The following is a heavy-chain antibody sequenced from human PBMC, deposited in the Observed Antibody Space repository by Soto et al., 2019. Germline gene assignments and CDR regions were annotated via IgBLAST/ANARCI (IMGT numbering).Heavy chain of an antibody. CDR3: ARAPLYERLMVEGDAFDT. D-gene: IGHD2-8*01. CDR1: GFTFSSYA. CDR2: ISYDGSNK. V-gene: IGHV3-30-3*01. Sequence: QVQLVESGGGVVQPGRSLRLSCAASGFTFSSYAMHWVRQAPGKGLEWVAVISYDGSNKYYADSVKGRFTISRENSKTTLYLQMNSLRAEDTAVYYCARAPLYERLMVEGDAFDTWGQGTMVTVSS. J-gene: IGHJ3*02.